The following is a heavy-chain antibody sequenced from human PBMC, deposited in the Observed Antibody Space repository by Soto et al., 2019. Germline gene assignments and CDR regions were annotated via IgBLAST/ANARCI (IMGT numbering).Heavy chain of an antibody. CDR1: GGTFSSYA. J-gene: IGHJ6*02. D-gene: IGHD3-3*01. Sequence: ASVKVSCKASGGTFSSYAISWVRQAPGQGLEWMGGIIPIFGTANYAQKLQGRVTMTTDTSTSTAYMELRSLRSDDTAVYYCARELGYDFWSGYYRYYYGMDVWGQGTTVTVSS. CDR2: IIPIFGTA. CDR3: ARELGYDFWSGYYRYYYGMDV. V-gene: IGHV1-69*05.